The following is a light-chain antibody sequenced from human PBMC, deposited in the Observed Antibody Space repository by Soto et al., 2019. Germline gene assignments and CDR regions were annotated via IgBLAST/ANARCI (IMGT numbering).Light chain of an antibody. Sequence: QSALTQPPSASGSPGQSVTISCTGTSSDIGGYYYVSWYQQHPGKAPKLIIYEVTKRPSGVPDRFSGSKSGNTASLTVSGLQAEDEAEYYCSSYGGSNNLLFGGGTKLTVL. CDR3: SSYGGSNNLL. CDR1: SSDIGGYYY. J-gene: IGLJ2*01. CDR2: EVT. V-gene: IGLV2-8*01.